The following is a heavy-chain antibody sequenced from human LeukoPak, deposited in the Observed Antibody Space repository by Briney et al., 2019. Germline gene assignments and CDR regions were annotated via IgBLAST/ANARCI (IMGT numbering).Heavy chain of an antibody. J-gene: IGHJ2*01. D-gene: IGHD2-8*02. CDR2: IYTSGST. V-gene: IGHV4-4*07. CDR1: GGSISSYY. CDR3: ARDAGKRGTGGVRGYFDL. Sequence: SETLSLTCTVSGGSISSYYWSWIRQPAGKGLEWIGRIYTSGSTNYNPSLKSRVTMSVDTSKNQFSLKLSSVTAADTAVYYWARDAGKRGTGGVRGYFDLWGRGTLVTVSS.